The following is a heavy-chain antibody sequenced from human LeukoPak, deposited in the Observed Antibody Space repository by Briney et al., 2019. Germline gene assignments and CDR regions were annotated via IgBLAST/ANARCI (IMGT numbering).Heavy chain of an antibody. CDR1: GGSFSGYY. J-gene: IGHJ3*02. CDR3: ARGRVVRFATINAFDI. CDR2: INHSGST. D-gene: IGHD3-9*01. V-gene: IGHV4-34*01. Sequence: KASETLSLTCAVYGGSFSGYYWSWIRQPPGKGLEWIGEINHSGSTNYNPSLKSRVTISVDTSKNQFSLKLSSVTAADTAVYYCARGRVVRFATINAFDIWGQGTMVTVSS.